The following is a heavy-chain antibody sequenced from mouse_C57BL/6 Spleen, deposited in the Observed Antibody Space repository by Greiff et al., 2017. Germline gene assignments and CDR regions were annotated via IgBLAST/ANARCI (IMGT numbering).Heavy chain of an antibody. CDR2: INPNNGGT. CDR3: ARKGLGLDYYGSSYWYFDV. J-gene: IGHJ1*03. CDR1: GYTFTDYN. Sequence: EVQGVESGPELVKPGASVKIPCKASGYTFTDYNMDWVKQSHGKSLEWIGDINPNNGGTIYNQKFKGKATLTVDKSSSTAYMELRSLTSEDTAVYYCARKGLGLDYYGSSYWYFDVWGTGTTVTVSS. D-gene: IGHD1-1*01. V-gene: IGHV1-18*01.